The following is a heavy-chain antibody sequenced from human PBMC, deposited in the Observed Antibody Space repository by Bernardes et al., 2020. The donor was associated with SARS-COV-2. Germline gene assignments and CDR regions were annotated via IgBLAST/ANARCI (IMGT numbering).Heavy chain of an antibody. CDR1: GFTFSSYE. D-gene: IGHD2-15*01. V-gene: IGHV3-48*03. CDR2: ISSSGTSI. CDR3: ARAGIERRHMVVVAAATPNWFEP. Sequence: GSLRLSCAASGFTFSSYEMNWVRQAPGKGLEWVSYISSSGTSIYYADSVKGRFTISRDNAKNSLFLQMNSLRAEDTAVYYCARAGIERRHMVVVAAATPNWFEPRGQGNLVTVSA. J-gene: IGHJ5*02.